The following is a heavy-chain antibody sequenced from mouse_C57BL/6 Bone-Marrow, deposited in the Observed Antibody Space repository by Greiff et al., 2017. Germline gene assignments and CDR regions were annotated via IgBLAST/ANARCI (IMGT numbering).Heavy chain of an antibody. CDR3: ARGGGDAVWDFDY. D-gene: IGHD2-10*02. J-gene: IGHJ2*01. CDR2: IDPSDSYT. V-gene: IGHV1-59*01. Sequence: VQLQQPGAELVRPGTSVTLSCKASGYTFTSYWMHWVKQRPGQGLEWIGVIDPSDSYTNYNQKVKGKATLTVATSSSTAYMRLSSLTSEDSAVYYGARGGGDAVWDFDYWGQGTTLTVSS. CDR1: GYTFTSYW.